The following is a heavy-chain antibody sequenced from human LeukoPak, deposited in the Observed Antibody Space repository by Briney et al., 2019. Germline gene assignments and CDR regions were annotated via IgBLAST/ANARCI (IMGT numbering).Heavy chain of an antibody. CDR3: AKTGGPWD. CDR1: GFTVSNNF. CDR2: IYSGGTT. J-gene: IGHJ4*02. Sequence: GGSLRLSCAASGFTVSNNFLTWVRQAPGKGLEWVSVIYSGGTTYYADSVKGRFTTSRDTSRNTLYLQMNSLRAEDTAVYYCAKTGGPWDWGQGTLVIVSS. V-gene: IGHV3-53*01. D-gene: IGHD3-10*01.